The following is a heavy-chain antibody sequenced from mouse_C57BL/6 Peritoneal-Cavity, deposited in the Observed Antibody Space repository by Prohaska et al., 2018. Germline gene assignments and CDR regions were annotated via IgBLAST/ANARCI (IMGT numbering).Heavy chain of an antibody. CDR1: GFTFTDYY. Sequence: GSGGGLVQPGGSLSLSCAASGFTFTDYYMSWVRQPPGKALEWLGFIRNKANGYTTEYSASVKGRFTISRDNSQSILYLQMNALRAEDSATYYCARSTVVFDYWGQGTTLTVSS. CDR2: IRNKANGYTT. D-gene: IGHD1-1*01. CDR3: ARSTVVFDY. J-gene: IGHJ2*01. V-gene: IGHV7-3*01.